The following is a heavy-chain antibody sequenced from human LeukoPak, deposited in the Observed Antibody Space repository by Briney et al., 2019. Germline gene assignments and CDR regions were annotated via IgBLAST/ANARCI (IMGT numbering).Heavy chain of an antibody. CDR3: ARASGYPPIRQH. D-gene: IGHD5-18*01. Sequence: ASVKVSCKASGGTFSSYAIGWVRQAPGQGLEWMGGIIPIFGTANYAQKFQGRVTITTDESTSTAYMELSSLRSKDTAVYYCARASGYPPIRQHWGQGTLVTVSS. CDR1: GGTFSSYA. CDR2: IIPIFGTA. J-gene: IGHJ1*01. V-gene: IGHV1-69*05.